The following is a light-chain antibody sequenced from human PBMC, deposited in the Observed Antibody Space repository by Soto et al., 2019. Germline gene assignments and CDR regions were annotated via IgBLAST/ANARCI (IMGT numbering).Light chain of an antibody. Sequence: QSALAQPHSVSGAPGQRVTISCSGTSSNIGADYNVNWYQQLPGKAPKLLIYGNANRPSGVPDRFSGSKSGTSASLAITGLQAEDEADYYCQSYDNSLSGLYVFGTGTKVTVL. CDR1: SSNIGADYN. CDR2: GNA. J-gene: IGLJ1*01. CDR3: QSYDNSLSGLYV. V-gene: IGLV1-40*01.